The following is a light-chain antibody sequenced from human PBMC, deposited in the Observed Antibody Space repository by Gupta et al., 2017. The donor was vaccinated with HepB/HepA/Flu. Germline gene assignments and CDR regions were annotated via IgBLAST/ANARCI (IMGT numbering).Light chain of an antibody. CDR2: RNN. CDR1: TSNIGSNY. V-gene: IGLV1-47*01. J-gene: IGLJ3*02. Sequence: QSVMTQPPSASGTPGQKVSISCSGSTSNIGSNYVYWYHQLPGAAPKLLIYRNNQRPSGVSARFSGSKSATSASLPTIGLRPEDEADYYCAASQATLNGLVFGGGTKVTVL. CDR3: AASQATLNGLV.